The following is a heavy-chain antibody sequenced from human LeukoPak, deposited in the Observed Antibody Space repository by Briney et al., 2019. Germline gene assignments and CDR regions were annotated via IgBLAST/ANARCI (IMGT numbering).Heavy chain of an antibody. CDR3: ARVRPYGSGSYYLDY. CDR1: GFTFSSYA. D-gene: IGHD3-10*01. CDR2: ISSNGGST. J-gene: IGHJ4*02. Sequence: GGSLRLSCAASGFTFSSYAMHWVRQAPGKGLEYVSAISSNGGSTYYANSVKGRFTISRDNSKNTLYLQMGSLRAEDMAVYYCARVRPYGSGSYYLDYWGQGTLVTVSS. V-gene: IGHV3-64*01.